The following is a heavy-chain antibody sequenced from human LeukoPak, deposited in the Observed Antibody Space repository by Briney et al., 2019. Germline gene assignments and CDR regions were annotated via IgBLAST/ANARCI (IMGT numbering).Heavy chain of an antibody. D-gene: IGHD6-19*01. J-gene: IGHJ4*02. V-gene: IGHV3-23*01. Sequence: GSLRLSCAASGFTFSSYAMSRVRQDPGKVLEWVSAISGSGGSTYYADSVKGRFTISRDNSKNTLYLQMNSLRAEDTAVYYCAKESFTAVAGTGDYWGQGTLVTVSS. CDR1: GFTFSSYA. CDR3: AKESFTAVAGTGDY. CDR2: ISGSGGST.